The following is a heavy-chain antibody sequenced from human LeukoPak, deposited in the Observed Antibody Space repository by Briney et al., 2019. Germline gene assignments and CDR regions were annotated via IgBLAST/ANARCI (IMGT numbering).Heavy chain of an antibody. D-gene: IGHD2-15*01. V-gene: IGHV1-2*02. CDR2: INPNSGGT. CDR3: ARDQRRFPVVVAATFDY. J-gene: IGHJ4*02. Sequence: GASVKVSCKASGYTFTGYYMHWVRQAPGQGLEWMGWINPNSGGTNYAQKFQGRVTMTRDTSISTAYMELSRLRSDDTAVYYCARDQRRFPVVVAATFDYWGQGTLVTVSS. CDR1: GYTFTGYY.